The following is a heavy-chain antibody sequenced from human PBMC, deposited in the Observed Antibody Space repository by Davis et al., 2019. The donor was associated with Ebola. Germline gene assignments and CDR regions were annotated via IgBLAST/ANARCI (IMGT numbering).Heavy chain of an antibody. V-gene: IGHV4-39*01. D-gene: IGHD2-21*01. CDR2: IYYSGNT. Sequence: PSETLSLTCTVSGGSISSSSYYWGWIRQPPGKGLEWIGTIYYSGNTYYNPSLVSRVTISVDTSKNQFSLKLTSVTAADTAVYYCARLFRPIAIDIWGQGTMVTVSS. J-gene: IGHJ3*02. CDR1: GGSISSSSYY. CDR3: ARLFRPIAIDI.